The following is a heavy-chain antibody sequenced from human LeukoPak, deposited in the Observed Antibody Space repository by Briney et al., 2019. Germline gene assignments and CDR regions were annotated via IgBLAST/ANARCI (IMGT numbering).Heavy chain of an antibody. CDR3: ARDLTMYYDILTGYDY. J-gene: IGHJ4*02. CDR2: INTDGSGT. V-gene: IGHV3-74*01. CDR1: GFTFSSYW. Sequence: GGSLRLSCAASGFTFSSYWMHWVRQAPGKGLVWVSRINTDGSGTTYADSVRGRFTISRDNAKNSLYLQMNSLRAEDTAVYYCARDLTMYYDILTGYDYWGQGTLVTVSS. D-gene: IGHD3-9*01.